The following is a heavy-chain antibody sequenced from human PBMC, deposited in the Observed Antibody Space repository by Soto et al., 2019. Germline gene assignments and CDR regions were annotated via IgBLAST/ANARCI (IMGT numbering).Heavy chain of an antibody. CDR2: ISGSGGNT. D-gene: IGHD3-9*01. CDR1: GFTFSDSA. J-gene: IGHJ4*02. CDR3: AKVSKTGYYYFDY. Sequence: GGSLRLSCAASGFTFSDSAMSWVRQAPGKGLEWVSAISGSGGNTYYADSVKGRFTTSRDISQNTLYLQMDSLRAEDTAVYYCAKVSKTGYYYFDYWGQGTLVTVSS. V-gene: IGHV3-23*01.